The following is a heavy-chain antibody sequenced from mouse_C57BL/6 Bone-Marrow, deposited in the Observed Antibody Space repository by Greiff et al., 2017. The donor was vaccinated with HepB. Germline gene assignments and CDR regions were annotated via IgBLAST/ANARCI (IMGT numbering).Heavy chain of an antibody. CDR2: INPNNGGT. CDR3: ARRDYYGSCAY. D-gene: IGHD1-1*01. CDR1: GYTFTDYN. J-gene: IGHJ3*01. Sequence: VQLQQSGPELVKPGASVKIPCKASGYTFTDYNMDWVKQSHGKSLEWIGDINPNNGGTIYNQKFKGKATLTVDKSSSTAYMELRSLTSEDTAVYYCARRDYYGSCAYWGQGTLVTVSA. V-gene: IGHV1-18*01.